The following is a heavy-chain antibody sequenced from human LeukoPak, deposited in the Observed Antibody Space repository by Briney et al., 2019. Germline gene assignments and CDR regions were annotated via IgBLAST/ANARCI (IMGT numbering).Heavy chain of an antibody. Sequence: ASVKVSCKASGYTFTSYYMHWVRQAPGQGLEWMGIINPSGGSTSYAQKFQGRVTMTRDTSTSTVYMELSSLRSEDTAVYYCARAPGIAAAGTEDWFDPRGQGTLVTVSS. CDR2: INPSGGST. CDR1: GYTFTSYY. V-gene: IGHV1-46*01. CDR3: ARAPGIAAAGTEDWFDP. J-gene: IGHJ5*02. D-gene: IGHD6-13*01.